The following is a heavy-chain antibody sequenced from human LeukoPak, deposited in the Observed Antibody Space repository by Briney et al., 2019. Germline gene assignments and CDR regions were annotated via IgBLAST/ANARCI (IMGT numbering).Heavy chain of an antibody. D-gene: IGHD6-6*01. CDR1: GFTFSSYA. CDR2: ISYDGSNK. V-gene: IGHV3-30-3*01. J-gene: IGHJ5*02. CDR3: ARDRGSIAGSNWFDP. Sequence: GGSLRLSCAASGFTFSSYAMHWVRQAPGKGLEWVAVISYDGSNKYYADSVKGRFTISRDNSKNTLYLQMNSLRAEDTAVYYCARDRGSIAGSNWFDPWGQGTLVTVSS.